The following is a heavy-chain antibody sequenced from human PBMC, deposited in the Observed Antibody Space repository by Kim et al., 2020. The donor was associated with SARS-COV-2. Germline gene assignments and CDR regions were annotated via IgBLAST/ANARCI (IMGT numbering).Heavy chain of an antibody. V-gene: IGHV1-3*01. CDR2: INAGNGNT. D-gene: IGHD2-2*01. CDR3: AGDGLPAAIWVLHPYYYYYGMDL. Sequence: ASVKVSCKASGYTFTSYAMHWVRQAPGQRLEWRGWINAGNGNTKYSQKFQSRVTITRDTSASTAYMELSSRRSEDTAVYYCAGDGLPAAIWVLHPYYYYYGMDLWGQGTTVTVS. J-gene: IGHJ6*02. CDR1: GYTFTSYA.